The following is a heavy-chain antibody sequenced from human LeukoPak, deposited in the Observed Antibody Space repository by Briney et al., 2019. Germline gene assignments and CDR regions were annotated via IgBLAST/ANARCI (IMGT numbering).Heavy chain of an antibody. J-gene: IGHJ4*02. CDR2: ISAYNGNT. Sequence: GASVKVSCKASGYTFTSYDINWVRQATGQGLEWMGWISAYNGNTNYAQKLQGRVTMTTDTSTSTAYMELRSLRSDDTAVYYCARDGSYSLTLPLDYWGQGTLVTVSS. CDR3: ARDGSYSLTLPLDY. V-gene: IGHV1-18*01. D-gene: IGHD2-21*01. CDR1: GYTFTSYD.